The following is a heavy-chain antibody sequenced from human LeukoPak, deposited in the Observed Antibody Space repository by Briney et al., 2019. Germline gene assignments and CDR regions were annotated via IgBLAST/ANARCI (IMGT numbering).Heavy chain of an antibody. D-gene: IGHD6-19*01. J-gene: IGHJ1*01. CDR2: INHSGST. CDR1: GGSFSGYS. Sequence: PSETLSLTCAVYGGSFSGYSWSWIRQPPGKGLEWIGEINHSGSTNYNPSPKSRVTISVDTSKNQFSLKLNSVTAADTAVYYCARSRYSSGWYVYFLHWGQGTLVTVSS. V-gene: IGHV4-34*01. CDR3: ARSRYSSGWYVYFLH.